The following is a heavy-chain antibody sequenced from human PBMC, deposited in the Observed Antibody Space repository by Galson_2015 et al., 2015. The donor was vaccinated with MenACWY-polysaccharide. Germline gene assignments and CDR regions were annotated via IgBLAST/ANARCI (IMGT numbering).Heavy chain of an antibody. J-gene: IGHJ3*02. CDR2: IQYDGSNK. CDR1: GSRFSNSG. CDR3: AREGSRSVFHAFDI. Sequence: SLRLSCAASGSRFSNSGMHWVRQAPGKGLEWVAVIQYDGSNKVYAESVKGRFTISRDNSKNTVFLEMNTLGVEDTAVYYCAREGSRSVFHAFDIWGQGTMVTVSS. V-gene: IGHV3-33*01. D-gene: IGHD2-2*01.